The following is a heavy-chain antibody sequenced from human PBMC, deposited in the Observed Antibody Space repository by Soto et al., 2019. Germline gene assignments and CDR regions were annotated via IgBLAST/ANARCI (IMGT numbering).Heavy chain of an antibody. V-gene: IGHV3-23*01. J-gene: IGHJ4*02. CDR3: AKDDDISGSPPAFDE. CDR2: ISGDGGST. Sequence: GSLRLSCAASGFTFSTYALSWVRQAPGQGLEWVSVISGDGGSTYHADSVKGRFTISRDNSRNTLYLQLNSLRAEDTAVYYCAKDDDISGSPPAFDEWGKGTLVTVAS. CDR1: GFTFSTYA. D-gene: IGHD3-22*01.